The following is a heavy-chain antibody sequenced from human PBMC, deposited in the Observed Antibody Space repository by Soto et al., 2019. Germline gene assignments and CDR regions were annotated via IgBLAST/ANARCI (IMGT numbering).Heavy chain of an antibody. CDR3: ARDQGNYYDSSGYSGGLDY. D-gene: IGHD3-22*01. V-gene: IGHV4-59*01. J-gene: IGHJ4*02. CDR1: GGSISSYY. Sequence: PSETLSLTCTVSGGSISSYYWSWIRQPPGKGLEWIGYIYYSGSTNYNPSLKSRVTISVDTSKNQFSLKLSSVTAADTAVYYCARDQGNYYDSSGYSGGLDYWGQGTLVTVS. CDR2: IYYSGST.